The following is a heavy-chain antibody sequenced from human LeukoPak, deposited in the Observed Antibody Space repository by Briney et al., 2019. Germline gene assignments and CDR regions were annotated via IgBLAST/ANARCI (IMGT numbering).Heavy chain of an antibody. Sequence: GGSLRLSCAASGFTFSSYGMHWVRQAPGKGLEWVAVISYDGSNKYYADSVKGRFTISRDNSKNTLFLQLSTLRAEDTAVYYCAKSGYGGYDQYYFDYWGQGTLVTVSS. D-gene: IGHD5-12*01. J-gene: IGHJ4*02. CDR1: GFTFSSYG. CDR3: AKSGYGGYDQYYFDY. V-gene: IGHV3-30*18. CDR2: ISYDGSNK.